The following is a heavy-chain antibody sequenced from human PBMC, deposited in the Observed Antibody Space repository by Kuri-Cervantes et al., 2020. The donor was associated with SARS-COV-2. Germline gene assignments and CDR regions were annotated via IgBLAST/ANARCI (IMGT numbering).Heavy chain of an antibody. CDR3: ARAPGYYYDSSGYSQNWFDP. CDR2: IYHSGST. Sequence: ESLKISCTVSGGSISSSSYYWGWIRQPPGKGLEWIGSIYHSGSTYYNPSLKSRVTISVDTSKNQFSLKLSSVTAADTAVYYCARAPGYYYDSSGYSQNWFDPWGQGTLVTVSS. J-gene: IGHJ5*02. V-gene: IGHV4-39*07. D-gene: IGHD3-22*01. CDR1: GGSISSSSYY.